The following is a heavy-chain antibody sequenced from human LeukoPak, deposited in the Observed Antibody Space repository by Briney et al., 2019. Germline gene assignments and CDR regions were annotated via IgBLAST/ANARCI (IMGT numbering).Heavy chain of an antibody. CDR3: ARAPPAWQWLTTLGTAFDY. V-gene: IGHV4-34*01. D-gene: IGHD6-19*01. CDR1: GGSFSGYY. CDR2: INHSGST. Sequence: SETLSLTCAVYGGSFSGYYWSWIRQPPGKGLEWIGEINHSGSTNYNPSLKSRVTISVDTSKNQFSLKLSSVTAADTAVYYCARAPPAWQWLTTLGTAFDYWGQGTLVTVSS. J-gene: IGHJ4*02.